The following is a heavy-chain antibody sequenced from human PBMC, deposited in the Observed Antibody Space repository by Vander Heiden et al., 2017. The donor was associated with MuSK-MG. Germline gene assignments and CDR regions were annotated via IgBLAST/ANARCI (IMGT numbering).Heavy chain of an antibody. Sequence: EVQLVESGGGLVQPGGSLRLSCAASGFPFSSYNINWVRQAPGKGLEWVSYISSSSTSIYYADSVRGRFTISRDNAKNSIYLQMDSLRAEDTAVYYCAAEPAPWGQGTLVTVSS. CDR1: GFPFSSYN. J-gene: IGHJ5*02. V-gene: IGHV3-48*01. CDR2: ISSSSTSI. CDR3: AAEPAP.